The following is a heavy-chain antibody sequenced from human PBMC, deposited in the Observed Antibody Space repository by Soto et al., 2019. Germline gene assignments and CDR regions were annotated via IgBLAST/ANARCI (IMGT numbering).Heavy chain of an antibody. J-gene: IGHJ6*02. D-gene: IGHD2-2*01. V-gene: IGHV3-30*18. CDR3: AKDSLYQLSCCYYYGMDV. Sequence: GGSLRLSCAASGFTFSSYGMHWVRQAPGKGLEWVAVISYDGSNKYYADSVKGRFTISRDNSKNTLYLQMNSLRAEDTAVYYCAKDSLYQLSCCYYYGMDVWGQRTTVTVSS. CDR2: ISYDGSNK. CDR1: GFTFSSYG.